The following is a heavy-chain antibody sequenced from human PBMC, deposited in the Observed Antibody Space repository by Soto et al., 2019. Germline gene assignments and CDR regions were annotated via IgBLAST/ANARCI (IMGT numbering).Heavy chain of an antibody. D-gene: IGHD2-15*01. Sequence: EVQLVESGGGLVQPGGSLRLSCAASGFTFSSYWMHWVRQAPGKGLVWVSRINSDGSSTSYADSVKGRCTLSSDNAKNTLYLEMSSLRAEDTAVYYCARDGGCSGGSCYWAFDLWGQGTMVTVSS. CDR2: INSDGSST. V-gene: IGHV3-74*01. CDR1: GFTFSSYW. CDR3: ARDGGCSGGSCYWAFDL. J-gene: IGHJ3*01.